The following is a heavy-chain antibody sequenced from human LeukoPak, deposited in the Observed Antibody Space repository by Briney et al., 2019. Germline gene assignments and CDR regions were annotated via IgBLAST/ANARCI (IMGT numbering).Heavy chain of an antibody. J-gene: IGHJ4*02. V-gene: IGHV6-1*01. CDR1: GDSVSSNSAA. D-gene: IGHD2-15*01. Sequence: TLXLTCAISGDSVSSNSAAWNWIRQSPSRGLEXXXRTYYRSKWYNDYAVSVKSRITINPDTSKNQFSLQLNSVTPEGTAVYYCARDPSATPGPFDYWGQGTLVTVSS. CDR2: TYYRSKWYN. CDR3: ARDPSATPGPFDY.